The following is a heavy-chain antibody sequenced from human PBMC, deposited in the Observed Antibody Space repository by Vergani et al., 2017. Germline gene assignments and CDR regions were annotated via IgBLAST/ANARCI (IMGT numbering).Heavy chain of an antibody. J-gene: IGHJ2*01. CDR2: ISSSSSYI. V-gene: IGHV3-21*05. CDR1: GFTFSSYS. CDR3: ARASPGIAAAHYWYFDL. Sequence: EVQLVESGGGLVQPGGSLRLSCAASGFTFSSYSMNWVRQAPGKGLEWVSYISSSSSYIYYADSVKGRFTISRDNAKNSLYLQMNSLRAEDTAVYYCARASPGIAAAHYWYFDLWGRGTLVTVSS. D-gene: IGHD6-13*01.